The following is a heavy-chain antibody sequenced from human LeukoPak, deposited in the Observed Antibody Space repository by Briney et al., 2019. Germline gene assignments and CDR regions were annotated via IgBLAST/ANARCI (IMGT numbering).Heavy chain of an antibody. CDR3: ARDTHSSGWRDWYFDL. Sequence: GSSVKVSCRASGGTFSSYAISWVRQAPGHGLEWMGGIIPIFGTANYAQKFQGRVTITTDESTSTAYMELSSLRSGDTAVYYCARDTHSSGWRDWYFDLWGRGTLVTVSS. CDR1: GGTFSSYA. V-gene: IGHV1-69*05. CDR2: IIPIFGTA. J-gene: IGHJ2*01. D-gene: IGHD6-19*01.